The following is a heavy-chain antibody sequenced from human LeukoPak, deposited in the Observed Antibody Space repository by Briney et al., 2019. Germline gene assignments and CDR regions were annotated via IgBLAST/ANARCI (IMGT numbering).Heavy chain of an antibody. CDR3: ARARRDGYNYYYYMDV. V-gene: IGHV3-11*01. J-gene: IGHJ6*03. Sequence: PGGSLRLSCAASGFTFSSYAMSWIRQAPGKGLEWVSYISSSGSTIYYADSVKGRITISRDNAKNSLYLQMNSLRAEDTAVYYCARARRDGYNYYYYMDVWGKGTTVTVSS. CDR1: GFTFSSYA. D-gene: IGHD5-24*01. CDR2: ISSSGSTI.